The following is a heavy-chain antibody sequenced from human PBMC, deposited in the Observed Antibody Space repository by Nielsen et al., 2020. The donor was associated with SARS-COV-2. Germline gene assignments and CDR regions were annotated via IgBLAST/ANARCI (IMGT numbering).Heavy chain of an antibody. Sequence: SETLSLTCTVSGGSISSSGYYWGWIRQPPGRGLEWIGSVYSSGNTYYNPSLKSRVTMSVDTFKSQLSLTLNSVTAADTAVYYCARQLYYYASGSLHYFDHWGQGSLVTVSS. CDR2: VYSSGNT. J-gene: IGHJ4*02. CDR3: ARQLYYYASGSLHYFDH. CDR1: GGSISSSGYY. D-gene: IGHD3-10*01. V-gene: IGHV4-39*01.